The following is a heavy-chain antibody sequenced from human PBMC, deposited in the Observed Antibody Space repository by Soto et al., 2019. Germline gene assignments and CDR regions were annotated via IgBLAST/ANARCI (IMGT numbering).Heavy chain of an antibody. Sequence: EVQLVEAGVGLIQPGGSLRLSCAASGLTVSSNDMSWVRQSPGKGLEWVSVIYSGGSKHDADSVKGRFTISRDNSKNMVYLQMNSLRVDDTAVYFCSSSSRKDYNFGMDAWGQGTTVFVSS. CDR1: GLTVSSND. J-gene: IGHJ6*02. CDR2: IYSGGSK. V-gene: IGHV3-53*01. D-gene: IGHD1-20*01. CDR3: SSSSRKDYNFGMDA.